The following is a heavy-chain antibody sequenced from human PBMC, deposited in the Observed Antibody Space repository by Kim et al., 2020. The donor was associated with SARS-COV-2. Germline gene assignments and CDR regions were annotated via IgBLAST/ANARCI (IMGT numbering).Heavy chain of an antibody. D-gene: IGHD3-22*01. Sequence: GGSLRLSCAASGFTFSSYDMHWVRQAPGKGLEWVSGIGTAGDTTYPGSVKGRFTTSRENAKNSFDLQMNSLRAADAAVYYCAGGYSGCYYYYGVDVWGQGTPVTVSS. J-gene: IGHJ6*02. CDR2: IGTAGDT. V-gene: IGHV3-13*01. CDR1: GFTFSSYD. CDR3: AGGYSGCYYYYGVDV.